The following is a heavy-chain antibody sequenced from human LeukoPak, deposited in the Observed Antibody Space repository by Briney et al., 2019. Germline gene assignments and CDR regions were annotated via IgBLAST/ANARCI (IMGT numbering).Heavy chain of an antibody. D-gene: IGHD2-8*01. CDR3: AKEPGYCTNGVCYSHFQH. Sequence: PGGSLRLSCAASGLTASHNVNNAMSWVRHAPGKGLEWVSGITTSGSTYYADSVKGRFTISRDNSKNTLYLQMNSLRAEDTAVYYCAKEPGYCTNGVCYSHFQHWGQGTLVTVSS. CDR2: ITTSGST. CDR1: GLTASHNVNNA. V-gene: IGHV3-23*01. J-gene: IGHJ1*01.